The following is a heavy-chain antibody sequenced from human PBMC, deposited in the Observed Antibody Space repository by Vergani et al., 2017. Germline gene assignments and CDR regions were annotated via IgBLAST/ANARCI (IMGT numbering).Heavy chain of an antibody. CDR1: GYSISSGYY. CDR3: ARGSYSSWEQAFFDC. CDR2: IYHSGST. V-gene: IGHV4-38-2*01. D-gene: IGHD6-13*01. Sequence: QVQLQESGPGLVKPSETLSLTCAVPGYSISSGYYWGWIRQPPGKGLEWIGSIYHSGSTSYNSSLKSRVTISVDPSKNQCSLKVSSVTAADPAVYYCARGSYSSWEQAFFDCWGQGTLVAVSS. J-gene: IGHJ4*02.